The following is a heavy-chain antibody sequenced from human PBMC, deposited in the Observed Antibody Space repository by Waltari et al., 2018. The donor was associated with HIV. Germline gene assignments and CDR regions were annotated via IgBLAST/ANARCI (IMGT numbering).Heavy chain of an antibody. D-gene: IGHD3-3*01. CDR3: ARGLTIFGDVIPYYFDH. J-gene: IGHJ4*01. CDR2: ISRTSGYI. CDR1: GFAFGKYT. V-gene: IGHV3-21*01. Sequence: VQLVESGGGLVKPGESLRLSCAGSGFAFGKYTLSWVRQAPGKGPEWSSTISRTSGYIEYADSVKGRCTVCRDNVKKSLSLQMNSLRAEDAAVYYCARGLTIFGDVIPYYFDHWGQGSLVTVSS.